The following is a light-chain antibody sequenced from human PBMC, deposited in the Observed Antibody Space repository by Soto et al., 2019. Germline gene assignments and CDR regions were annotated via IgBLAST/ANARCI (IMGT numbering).Light chain of an antibody. CDR1: QSIGSW. V-gene: IGKV1-5*03. Sequence: DIQMTQSPSTLSASVGDRVIIVCRASQSIGSWLAWYQQKPGKAPKLLIYKASTLESGVPSRFSGSGSGTEFTLTISSLQPDDFATYYCQQYNSYSRTFGQGTKVEIK. J-gene: IGKJ1*01. CDR2: KAS. CDR3: QQYNSYSRT.